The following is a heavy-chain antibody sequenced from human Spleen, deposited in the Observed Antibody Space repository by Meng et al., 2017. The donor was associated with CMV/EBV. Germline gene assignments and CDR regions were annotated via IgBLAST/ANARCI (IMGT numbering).Heavy chain of an antibody. V-gene: IGHV4-61*01. Sequence: SETLSLTCTVSGDSVTSTTFYWSWIRQPPGKGLEWIGYIYYSENTNYNPSLKSRVTISIDTSKNQFSLRVRSVAAADTAVYYCVRDRNYYFDHWGQGTLVTVSS. CDR1: GDSVTSTTFY. J-gene: IGHJ4*02. D-gene: IGHD1-14*01. CDR3: VRDRNYYFDH. CDR2: IYYSENT.